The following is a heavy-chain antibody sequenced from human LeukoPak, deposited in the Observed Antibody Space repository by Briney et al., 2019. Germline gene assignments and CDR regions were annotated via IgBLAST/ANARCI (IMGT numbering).Heavy chain of an antibody. Sequence: GGSLRLSCAASGFTFSSYWMHWVRQAPGKGLVWVSRINSDGSTTSYADSVKGRFTISRDNAKNTLYLQMNSLRAEDTAVYYCARGIGYCGGGSCSDYWGQGTLFTVSS. J-gene: IGHJ4*02. CDR1: GFTFSSYW. V-gene: IGHV3-74*01. CDR3: ARGIGYCGGGSCSDY. D-gene: IGHD2-15*01. CDR2: INSDGSTT.